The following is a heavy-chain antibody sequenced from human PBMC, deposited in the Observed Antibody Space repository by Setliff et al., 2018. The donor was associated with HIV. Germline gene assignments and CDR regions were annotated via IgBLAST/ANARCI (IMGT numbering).Heavy chain of an antibody. J-gene: IGHJ3*02. D-gene: IGHD6-19*01. Sequence: PSETLSLTCTVSGDSISSVGYYWSRIRQPAGQGLEWIGRIYTSGNTNSNPSTNYNPPLKSPIAISLETSRNQFSLGVTSVTATDTAVYYCTRQSPVAGSGAFDIWGQGTMVTVSS. CDR2: IYTSGNTNSNPST. CDR3: TRQSPVAGSGAFDI. CDR1: GDSISSVGYY. V-gene: IGHV4-61*02.